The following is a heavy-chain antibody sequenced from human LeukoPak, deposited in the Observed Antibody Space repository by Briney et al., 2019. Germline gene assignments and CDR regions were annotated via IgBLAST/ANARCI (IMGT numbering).Heavy chain of an antibody. CDR3: ARGGYCSGGSCYSSAFDI. CDR2: ISSSSSYI. V-gene: IGHV3-21*01. CDR1: GFTFSSYW. D-gene: IGHD2-15*01. J-gene: IGHJ3*02. Sequence: GGSLRLSCAASGFTFSSYWMSWVRQAPGKGLEWVSSISSSSSYIYYADSVKGRFTISRDNAKNSLYLQMNSLRAEDTAVYYCARGGYCSGGSCYSSAFDIWGQGTMVTVSS.